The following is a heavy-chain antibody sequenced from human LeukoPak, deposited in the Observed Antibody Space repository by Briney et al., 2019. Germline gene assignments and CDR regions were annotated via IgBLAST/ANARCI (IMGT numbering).Heavy chain of an antibody. J-gene: IGHJ6*03. CDR1: GGTFSSYA. D-gene: IGHD1-1*01. Sequence: SVKVSCKASGGTFSSYAISWVRQAPGQGLEWMGGVIPIFGTANYAQKFQGRVTITADESTSTAYMELSSLRSEDTAVYYCARVEYGTTPRFGYYYYMDVWGKGTTVTVSS. CDR2: VIPIFGTA. V-gene: IGHV1-69*13. CDR3: ARVEYGTTPRFGYYYYMDV.